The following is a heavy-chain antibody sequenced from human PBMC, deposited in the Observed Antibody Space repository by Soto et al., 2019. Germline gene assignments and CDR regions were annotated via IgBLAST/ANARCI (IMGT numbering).Heavy chain of an antibody. V-gene: IGHV3-23*01. CDR2: LSGSGGST. Sequence: EVQLLESGGGLVQPGGSLRLSCAASGFTFSSYAMSWVRQAPGKGLEWVSALSGSGGSTYYADSVKGRFTISRDNSKNTLYLQMSSLRAEDTAVYYCAKAVGGSDYYFYYGMDVWGQGTTATVSS. D-gene: IGHD1-26*01. CDR3: AKAVGGSDYYFYYGMDV. J-gene: IGHJ6*02. CDR1: GFTFSSYA.